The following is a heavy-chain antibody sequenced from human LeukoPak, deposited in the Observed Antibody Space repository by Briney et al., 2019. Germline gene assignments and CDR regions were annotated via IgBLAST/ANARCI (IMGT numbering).Heavy chain of an antibody. CDR3: ATTPAGGGSYLDYFDY. CDR2: FDPEDGET. D-gene: IGHD1-26*01. CDR1: GYTLTELS. J-gene: IGHJ4*02. V-gene: IGHV1-24*01. Sequence: ASVKVSCKVSGYTLTELSMHWVRQAPGKGLEWMGGFDPEDGETIYAQKFQGRVTMTEDTSTDTAYMELSSLRSEDTAVYYCATTPAGGGSYLDYFDYWGQGTLVTVSS.